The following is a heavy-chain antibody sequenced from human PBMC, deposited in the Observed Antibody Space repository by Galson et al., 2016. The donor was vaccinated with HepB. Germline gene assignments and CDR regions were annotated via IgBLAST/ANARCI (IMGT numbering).Heavy chain of an antibody. V-gene: IGHV3-74*01. J-gene: IGHJ4*02. Sequence: SLRLPCAASGFTFSSHWMHWVRQAPGKGLVWVSRINTDGSSTSYADSVKGRFTISRDNAKNTLYLQMNSLRAEDTAVYYCARDLWRGGRIDYWGQGTLVTVSS. D-gene: IGHD4-23*01. CDR1: GFTFSSHW. CDR3: ARDLWRGGRIDY. CDR2: INTDGSST.